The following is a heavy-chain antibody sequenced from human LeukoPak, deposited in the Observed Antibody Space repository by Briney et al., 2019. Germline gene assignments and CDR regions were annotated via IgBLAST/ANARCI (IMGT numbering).Heavy chain of an antibody. CDR1: GFTFSTYA. V-gene: IGHV3-23*01. J-gene: IGHJ4*02. Sequence: GGSLRLSCAASGFTFSTYAMSWVRQAPGKGLEWVSAISGSGGSTYYADSVKGRFTISRDSSKNMLYLQMNSLRGEDTAVYYCAKVNWEEPGNIWGQGTLVTVSS. CDR2: ISGSGGST. CDR3: AKVNWEEPGNI. D-gene: IGHD1-26*01.